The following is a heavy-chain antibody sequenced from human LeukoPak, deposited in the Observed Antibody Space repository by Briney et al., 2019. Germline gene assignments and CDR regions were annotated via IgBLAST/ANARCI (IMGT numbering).Heavy chain of an antibody. CDR3: ARVTVTTFSDWFDP. D-gene: IGHD4-17*01. J-gene: IGHJ5*02. CDR2: ISSSSSYI. Sequence: PGGSLRLSCAASGFTFSSDSMNWVRQAPGKGLEWVSSISSSSSYIYYADSVKGRFTISRDNAKNSLYLQMNSLRAEYTAVYYCARVTVTTFSDWFDPWGQGTLVTVSS. V-gene: IGHV3-21*01. CDR1: GFTFSSDS.